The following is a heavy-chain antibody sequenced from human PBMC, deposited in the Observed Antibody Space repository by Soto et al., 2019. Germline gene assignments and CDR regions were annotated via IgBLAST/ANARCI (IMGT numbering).Heavy chain of an antibody. D-gene: IGHD5-18*01. V-gene: IGHV3-30*18. Sequence: QVQLVESGGGVVQPGRSPRLSCAASGFTFSSYGMHWVRQAPGKGLEWVAVISYDGSNKYYADSVKGRFTISRDNSKNTLYLQMNSLRAEDTAVYYCAKGYSYGDNWFDPWGQGTLVTVSS. CDR2: ISYDGSNK. CDR1: GFTFSSYG. CDR3: AKGYSYGDNWFDP. J-gene: IGHJ5*02.